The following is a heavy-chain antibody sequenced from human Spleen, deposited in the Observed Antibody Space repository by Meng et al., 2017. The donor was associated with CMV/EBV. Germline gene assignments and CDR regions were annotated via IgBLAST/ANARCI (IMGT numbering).Heavy chain of an antibody. D-gene: IGHD2-15*01. J-gene: IGHJ6*02. CDR1: GFTFEDYA. CDR3: ARDWDCSGGSCYSGLYY. CDR2: ISWNSHFI. Sequence: GGSLRLSCEVSGFTFEDYAMHWVRQAPGKGLEWVSGISWNSHFIGYADSVKGRFTISRDNAKNSLYLQMNSLRAEDTAVYYCARDWDCSGGSCYSGLYYWGQGTTVTVSS. V-gene: IGHV3-9*01.